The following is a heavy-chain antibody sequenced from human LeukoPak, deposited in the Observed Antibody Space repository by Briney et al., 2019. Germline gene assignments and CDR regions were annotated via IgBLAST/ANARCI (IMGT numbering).Heavy chain of an antibody. Sequence: GGSLRLSCAASGFTFSNYGMHWVRQAPGKGLEWVSSISSSSSYIYYADSVKGRFTISRDNAKNSLYLQMNSLRAEDTAVYYCARSIAALGFDYWGQGTLVTVSS. D-gene: IGHD6-6*01. CDR2: ISSSSSYI. J-gene: IGHJ4*02. CDR3: ARSIAALGFDY. CDR1: GFTFSNYG. V-gene: IGHV3-21*01.